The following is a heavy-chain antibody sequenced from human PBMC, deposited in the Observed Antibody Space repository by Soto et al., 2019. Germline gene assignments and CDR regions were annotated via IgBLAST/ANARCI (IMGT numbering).Heavy chain of an antibody. CDR1: GFTFSSYA. J-gene: IGHJ4*02. D-gene: IGHD2-15*01. CDR3: AKDPEGYCSGGSCYGGDY. Sequence: PGGSLRLSCAASGFTFSSYAMSWVRQAPGKGLEWVSAISGSGGSTYYADSVKGRFTISRDNSKNTLYLQMNSLRAEDTAVYYCAKDPEGYCSGGSCYGGDYWGQGTLVTVSS. V-gene: IGHV3-23*01. CDR2: ISGSGGST.